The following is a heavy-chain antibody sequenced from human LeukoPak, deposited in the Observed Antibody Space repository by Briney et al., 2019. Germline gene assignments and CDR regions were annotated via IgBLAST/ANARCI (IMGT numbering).Heavy chain of an antibody. CDR3: ARDQKYQLLSVRYFDY. CDR1: GGSISSSSYY. J-gene: IGHJ4*02. D-gene: IGHD2-2*01. Sequence: SETLSLTCTVSGGSISSSSYYWGWIRQPPGKGLEWIGSIYYSGSTYYNPSLKSRVTISVDTPKNQFSLKLSSVTAADTAVYYCARDQKYQLLSVRYFDYWGQGTLVTVSS. V-gene: IGHV4-39*07. CDR2: IYYSGST.